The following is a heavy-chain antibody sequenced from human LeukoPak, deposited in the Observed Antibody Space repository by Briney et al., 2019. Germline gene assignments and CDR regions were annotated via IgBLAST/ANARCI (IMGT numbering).Heavy chain of an antibody. D-gene: IGHD4-17*01. CDR2: IYYSGST. V-gene: IGHV4-39*07. J-gene: IGHJ3*02. CDR3: ASTSDYGDYPDAFDI. Sequence: PSETLSLTCTVSGGSISSSSYYWGWIRQPPGKGLEWIGSIYYSGSTYYNPSLKSRVTISVDRSKNQFSLKLSSVTAADTAVYYCASTSDYGDYPDAFDIWGQGTMVTVSS. CDR1: GGSISSSSYY.